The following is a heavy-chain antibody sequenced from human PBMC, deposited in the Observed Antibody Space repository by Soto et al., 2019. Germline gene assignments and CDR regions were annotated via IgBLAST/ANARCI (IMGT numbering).Heavy chain of an antibody. J-gene: IGHJ6*02. D-gene: IGHD6-13*01. Sequence: QVQLVQSGAEVKKPGSSVKVSCKASGGTFSSYAISWVRQAPGQGLEWMGGIIPIFGTANYAQKFQGRVTITADESTSTAYMELSSLRSEDTAVYYCAIAPLIAAAASTRYYYGMDVWGQGTTVTVSS. CDR3: AIAPLIAAAASTRYYYGMDV. CDR2: IIPIFGTA. V-gene: IGHV1-69*01. CDR1: GGTFSSYA.